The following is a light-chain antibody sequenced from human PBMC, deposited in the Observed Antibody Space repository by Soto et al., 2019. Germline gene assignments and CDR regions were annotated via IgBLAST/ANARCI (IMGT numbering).Light chain of an antibody. V-gene: IGLV2-14*01. Sequence: QSVLTQPASVSGSPGQSITISCTGTSSDVGGYNYVSWYQQHPGKAPKLMIYDVSNRPSGVSNRFSGSKSGNTASLTISGLQAEDEADYCCSSYTSSSFYVFGTGTRSPS. CDR3: SSYTSSSFYV. J-gene: IGLJ1*01. CDR1: SSDVGGYNY. CDR2: DVS.